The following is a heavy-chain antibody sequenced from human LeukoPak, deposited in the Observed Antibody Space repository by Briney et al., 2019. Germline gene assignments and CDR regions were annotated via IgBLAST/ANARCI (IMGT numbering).Heavy chain of an antibody. J-gene: IGHJ4*02. V-gene: IGHV4-31*03. D-gene: IGHD5-12*01. CDR3: ARGFLDVVATTDRPEGLDF. CDR2: VHNSWNT. Sequence: SQTLSLTCTVSGGSIGSGDYCWTWVRQHPGKGLEWDGYVHNSWNTYYNPSLKSRVTISVDTSRNHFSLKLTSVTAADTAVYYCARGFLDVVATTDRPEGLDFWGQGTLVTVSS. CDR1: GGSIGSGDYC.